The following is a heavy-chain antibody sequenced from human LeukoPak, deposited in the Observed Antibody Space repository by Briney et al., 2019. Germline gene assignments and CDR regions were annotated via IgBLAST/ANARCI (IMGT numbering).Heavy chain of an antibody. J-gene: IGHJ6*02. CDR3: ARDRDSYGASYGMDV. CDR1: GYTFTSYG. CDR2: ISAYNGNT. D-gene: IGHD5-18*01. Sequence: ASVKVCCKASGYTFTSYGISWVRQAPGQGLEWMGWISAYNGNTNYAQKLQGRVTMTTDTSTSTAYMELRSLRSDDTAVYYCARDRDSYGASYGMDVWGQGTTVTVSS. V-gene: IGHV1-18*01.